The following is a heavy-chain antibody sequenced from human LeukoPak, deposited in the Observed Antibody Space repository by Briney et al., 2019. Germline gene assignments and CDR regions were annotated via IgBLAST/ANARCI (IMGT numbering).Heavy chain of an antibody. J-gene: IGHJ4*02. CDR2: ISGSGAST. CDR3: AKQGGDYYDTTGKGFDY. V-gene: IGHV3-23*01. CDR1: GFTFSSYA. D-gene: IGHD3-22*01. Sequence: RPGGSLRLSCAASGFTFSSYAMSWVRQAPGKGLEWVSAISGSGASTYYADSVKGRFTFSRDNSKNTLYLQMNSLRAEDTAIYYCAKQGGDYYDTTGKGFDYWGLGTLVTVSS.